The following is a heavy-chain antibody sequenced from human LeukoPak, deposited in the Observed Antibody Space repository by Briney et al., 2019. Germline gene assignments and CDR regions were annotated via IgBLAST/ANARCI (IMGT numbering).Heavy chain of an antibody. J-gene: IGHJ6*03. V-gene: IGHV3-48*01. CDR3: AREQYYYHSSGYIYYYYMDV. D-gene: IGHD3-22*01. CDR2: ISSSSSTI. Sequence: PGGSLRLSCAASGFNFSSYSMNWVRQAPGKGLEWVSYISSSSSTIYYADSVKVRFAISRDNAKNSLYLQMNSLRAEDTAVYYCAREQYYYHSSGYIYYYYMDVWGKGTTVTVSS. CDR1: GFNFSSYS.